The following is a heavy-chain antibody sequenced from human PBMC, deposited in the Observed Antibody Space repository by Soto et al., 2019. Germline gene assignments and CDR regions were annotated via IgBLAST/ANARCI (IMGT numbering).Heavy chain of an antibody. CDR2: ISSSGNTI. D-gene: IGHD1-1*01. CDR3: ARDRTEVDDGGPFDC. CDR1: GVTFSSFS. J-gene: IGHJ3*01. V-gene: IGHV3-48*01. Sequence: GGALRLSCAASGVTFSSFSMNWVRQAPGKGLEWVSYISSSGNTIHYADSLRDRFTISRDNAENSLYLHMNSLRGEDTAVYYCARDRTEVDDGGPFDCWGQGVMVTVSS.